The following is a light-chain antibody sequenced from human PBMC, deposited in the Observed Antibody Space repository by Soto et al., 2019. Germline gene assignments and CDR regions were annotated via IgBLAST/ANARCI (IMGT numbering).Light chain of an antibody. V-gene: IGKV1-5*03. CDR1: QSISSW. CDR2: KAS. CDR3: QQYNDSFPYT. Sequence: DIQMTQSHSTLSASLGDRFAIAGVSSQSISSWLAWYQQKPGTAPKLLIYKASSLESGVPSRFSGIRSGTEFTLTVSSLQPDDFATYYCQQYNDSFPYTFGQGTKVDIK. J-gene: IGKJ2*01.